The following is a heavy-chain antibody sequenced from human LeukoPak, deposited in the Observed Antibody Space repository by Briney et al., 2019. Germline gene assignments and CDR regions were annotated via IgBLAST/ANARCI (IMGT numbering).Heavy chain of an antibody. Sequence: GASVKVPCKASGFTFTSSAMQWVRQARGQRLEWIGWIVVGSGNTNYAQKLQGRVTMTTDTSTSTAYMELRSLRSDDTAVYYCARDYYYYGMDVWGQGTTVTVSS. CDR3: ARDYYYYGMDV. CDR1: GFTFTSSA. CDR2: IVVGSGNT. V-gene: IGHV1-58*02. J-gene: IGHJ6*02.